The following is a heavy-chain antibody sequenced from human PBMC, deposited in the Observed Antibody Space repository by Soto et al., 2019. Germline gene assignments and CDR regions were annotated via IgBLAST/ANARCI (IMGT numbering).Heavy chain of an antibody. CDR1: GCTVSNDI. CDR3: ARDSPIGSTFSGYEAIDY. J-gene: IGHJ4*02. CDR2: IIPLLDIA. D-gene: IGHD5-12*01. Sequence: SGWIYCKTSGCTVSNDIITWVRQAPGKGLEWMGRIIPLLDIANYAQKFQGRVTITADKSTSTAYMELNSLRSEDTAVYYCARDSPIGSTFSGYEAIDYWGQGTLVTVSS. V-gene: IGHV1-69*04.